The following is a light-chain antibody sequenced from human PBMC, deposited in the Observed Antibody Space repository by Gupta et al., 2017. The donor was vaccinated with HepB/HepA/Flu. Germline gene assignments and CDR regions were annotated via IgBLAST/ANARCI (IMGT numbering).Light chain of an antibody. CDR3: ASGDDSRKGVL. J-gene: IGLJ2*01. CDR2: GKN. V-gene: IGLV1-44*01. Sequence: QSVLTQTPSAAGPPGQTIIISCSGSTSNIGSNTVTWYQQVPGTAPKLLIYGKNQRPSGVPARFSGSKSGTSASLAISGLQAEDDADYYCASGDDSRKGVLFGGGTKLTVL. CDR1: TSNIGSNT.